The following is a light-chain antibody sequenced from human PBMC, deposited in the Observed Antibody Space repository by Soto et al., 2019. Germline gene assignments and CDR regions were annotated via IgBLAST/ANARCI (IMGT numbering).Light chain of an antibody. V-gene: IGKV1-9*01. Sequence: DIQLTQSPSFLSASVGDRVTITCRASQGISTYLAWYQQKPGKAPKLLIYAASTLQSGVPSRFGGSGSGTEFTLTISSLQTEDLATFYCQHSKTFGQGTKVEIK. CDR1: QGISTY. CDR2: AAS. CDR3: QHSKT. J-gene: IGKJ1*01.